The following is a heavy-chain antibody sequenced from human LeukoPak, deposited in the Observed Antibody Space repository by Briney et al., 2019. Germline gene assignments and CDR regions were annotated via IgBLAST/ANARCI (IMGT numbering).Heavy chain of an antibody. CDR3: ATTRGS. J-gene: IGHJ5*02. Sequence: SETLSLTCAVYGGSFSGYYWSWIRQPPGKGLEWIGYIYYSGSTNYNPSLKSRVTISVDTSKNQFSLKLSSVTAADTAVYYCATTRGSWGQGTLVTVSS. V-gene: IGHV4-59*01. CDR1: GGSFSGYY. D-gene: IGHD3-10*01. CDR2: IYYSGST.